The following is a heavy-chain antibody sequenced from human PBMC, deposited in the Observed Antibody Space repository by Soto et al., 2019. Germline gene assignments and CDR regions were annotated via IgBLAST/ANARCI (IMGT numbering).Heavy chain of an antibody. D-gene: IGHD1-26*01. V-gene: IGHV3-66*01. CDR1: GFTVSSNY. Sequence: EVQLVESGGGLVQPGGSLRLSCAASGFTVSSNYMSWVRQAPGKGLEWVSVTYSGGTTYYADSVKGRFIISRDNSKNTLDLQMTSLRAEDTAVYYCAREFRTSGSRDAFDIWGQGTMVTVSS. CDR3: AREFRTSGSRDAFDI. CDR2: TYSGGTT. J-gene: IGHJ3*02.